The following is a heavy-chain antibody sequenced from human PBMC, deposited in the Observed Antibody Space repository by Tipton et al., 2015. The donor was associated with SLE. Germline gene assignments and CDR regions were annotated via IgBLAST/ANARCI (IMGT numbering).Heavy chain of an antibody. CDR1: GGTFSSYA. J-gene: IGHJ3*02. CDR2: IIPIFGTA. Sequence: QVQLVQSGAEVKKPGSSVKVSCKASGGTFSSYAITWVRQAPGQGLEWMGGIIPIFGTANYAQKFQGRVTITADESTSTAYMELSSLRSEDTAVYYCASSTSSMVRGVKDAFDIWGQGTMVTVSS. CDR3: ASSTSSMVRGVKDAFDI. V-gene: IGHV1-69*01. D-gene: IGHD3-10*01.